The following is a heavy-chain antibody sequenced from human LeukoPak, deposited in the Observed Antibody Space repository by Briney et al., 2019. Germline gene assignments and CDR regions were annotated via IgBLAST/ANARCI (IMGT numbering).Heavy chain of an antibody. D-gene: IGHD5-12*01. CDR1: GFTFSGYA. CDR3: ARDEGGYGYYYYMDV. V-gene: IGHV3-30*04. CDR2: ISYDGSNK. J-gene: IGHJ6*03. Sequence: GGSLRLSCAASGFTFSGYAIHWVRQAPGKGLEWVAVISYDGSNKYYADSVKGRFTISRDNAKNSLYLQMNSLRAEDTAVYYCARDEGGYGYYYYMDVWGKGTTVTISS.